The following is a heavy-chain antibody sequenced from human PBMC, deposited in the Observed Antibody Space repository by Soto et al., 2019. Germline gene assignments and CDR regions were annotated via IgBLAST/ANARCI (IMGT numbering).Heavy chain of an antibody. V-gene: IGHV4-31*03. CDR1: GGSISSGGYY. D-gene: IGHD3-3*01. Sequence: SETLSLTCTVSGGSISSGGYYWSWIRQHPGKGLEWIGYIYYSGSTYYNPSLKSRVTISVDTSKNQFSLKLSSVTAADTAVYYSARHFTGERYYDFWSGSPNYYMDVWGKGTTVTVSS. CDR2: IYYSGST. CDR3: ARHFTGERYYDFWSGSPNYYMDV. J-gene: IGHJ6*03.